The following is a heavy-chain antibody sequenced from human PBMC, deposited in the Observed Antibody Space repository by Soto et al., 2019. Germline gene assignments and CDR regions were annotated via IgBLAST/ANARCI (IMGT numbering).Heavy chain of an antibody. V-gene: IGHV3-23*01. CDR3: AKNCCSSPACYPYYYYVDV. Sequence: EVQLLESGGGLVQPGGSLRLSCAASGFRLSDSAVSWVRQAPGKGLEWVSSLTVTGDSAFYSDSVKGRFTISRDISKSTLYLQMNSLIAEDTAVYYCAKNCCSSPACYPYYYYVDVWGRGTTVTVSS. J-gene: IGHJ6*03. CDR2: LTVTGDSA. CDR1: GFRLSDSA. D-gene: IGHD2-2*01.